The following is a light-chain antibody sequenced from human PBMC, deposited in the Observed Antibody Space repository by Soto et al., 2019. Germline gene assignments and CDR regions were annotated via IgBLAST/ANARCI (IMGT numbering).Light chain of an antibody. CDR3: MQGLTTPLT. CDR2: LGS. CDR1: QSLLSSNGNNY. V-gene: IGKV2-28*01. J-gene: IGKJ4*01. Sequence: DIVLTQSPLSLPATPGEPASISCRSSQSLLSSNGNNYLDWYLQKPGQSPQVLIYLGSNRASGVPDRFSGSGSGTDFTLKISRVEAEDVGVYYCMQGLTTPLTFGGGTKVEIK.